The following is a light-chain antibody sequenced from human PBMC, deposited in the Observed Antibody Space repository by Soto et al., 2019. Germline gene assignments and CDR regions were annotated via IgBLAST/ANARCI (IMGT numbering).Light chain of an antibody. Sequence: QPVLTQPPSASGTPGQRVTISCSGSSSNIGSKTVNWYQQLPGTVPKLLIYNSYQRPSWVPDRLSGSKSGTSASLAISGLQSEDEADYYCAAWDASLNGYVFGAGTQLTVL. CDR1: SSNIGSKT. CDR3: AAWDASLNGYV. V-gene: IGLV1-44*01. J-gene: IGLJ1*01. CDR2: NSY.